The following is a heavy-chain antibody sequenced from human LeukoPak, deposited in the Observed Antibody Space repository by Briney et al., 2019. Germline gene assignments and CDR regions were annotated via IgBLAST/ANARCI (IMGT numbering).Heavy chain of an antibody. V-gene: IGHV1-2*02. CDR1: GYTFTGYY. Sequence: ASVKVSCKASGYTFTGYYMHWVRQAPGQGLEWMGWINPNSGGTNYAQKFQGRVTMTRDTSISTAYMELSRLRSDDTAVYYCARDTSYYYDSSGYFPYYYMDVWGKGTTVAISS. CDR3: ARDTSYYYDSSGYFPYYYMDV. CDR2: INPNSGGT. J-gene: IGHJ6*03. D-gene: IGHD3-22*01.